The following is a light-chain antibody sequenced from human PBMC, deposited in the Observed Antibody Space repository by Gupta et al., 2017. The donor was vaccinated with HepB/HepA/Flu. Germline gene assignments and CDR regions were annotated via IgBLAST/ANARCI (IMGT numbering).Light chain of an antibody. Sequence: EIQMTQSPSTLSASIGDRVTISCRANQTISTWLAWYQQKPRKAPNLLIYKTSVLQTGVPSRFSGSGSETEFTLTISSLQPDDFAIYYRQQYHTYPLTFGQGTRVDIK. J-gene: IGKJ1*01. CDR3: QQYHTYPLT. V-gene: IGKV1-5*03. CDR1: QTISTW. CDR2: KTS.